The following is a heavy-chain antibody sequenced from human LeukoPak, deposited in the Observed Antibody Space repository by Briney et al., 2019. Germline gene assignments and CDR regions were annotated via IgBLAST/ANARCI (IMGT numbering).Heavy chain of an antibody. D-gene: IGHD3-10*01. CDR1: GFTFSSYS. CDR2: ISSSSSYI. CDR3: ARDHYYGSGSFNYFDY. V-gene: IGHV3-21*01. J-gene: IGHJ4*02. Sequence: GGSLRLSCAASGFTFSSYSMNWVRQAPGKGLEWVSSISSSSSYIYYADSVKGRFTIPRDNAKNSLYLQMNSLRAEDTAVYYCARDHYYGSGSFNYFDYWGQGTLVTVSS.